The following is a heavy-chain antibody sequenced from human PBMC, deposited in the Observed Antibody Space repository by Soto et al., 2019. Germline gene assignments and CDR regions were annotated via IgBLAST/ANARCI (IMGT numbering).Heavy chain of an antibody. D-gene: IGHD3-22*01. Sequence: GGSLRLSCAASGFPFSSYWMSWVRQAPGKGLEWVAVISYDGSNKYYADSVKGRFTISRDNSKNTLYLQMNSLRAEDTAVYYCAKEEYYYDSSGYYFFDYWGQGTLVTVSS. CDR2: ISYDGSNK. V-gene: IGHV3-30*18. J-gene: IGHJ4*02. CDR1: GFPFSSYW. CDR3: AKEEYYYDSSGYYFFDY.